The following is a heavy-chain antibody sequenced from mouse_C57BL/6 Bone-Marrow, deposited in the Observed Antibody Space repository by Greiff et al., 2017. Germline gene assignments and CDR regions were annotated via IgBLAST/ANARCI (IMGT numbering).Heavy chain of an antibody. CDR2: ISGGGGNT. CDR1: GFTFSSYT. J-gene: IGHJ1*03. Sequence: EVMLVESGGGLVKPGGSLKLSCAASGFTFSSYTMSWVRQTPEKRLEWVATISGGGGNTYYPDSVKGRFTISRDNAKNTLYLQMSSLRSEDTALYYCARPYYDYDGWYFDVWGTGTTVTVSS. CDR3: ARPYYDYDGWYFDV. D-gene: IGHD2-4*01. V-gene: IGHV5-9*01.